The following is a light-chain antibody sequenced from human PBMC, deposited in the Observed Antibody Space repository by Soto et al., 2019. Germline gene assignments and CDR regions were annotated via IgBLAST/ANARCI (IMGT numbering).Light chain of an antibody. CDR2: KAS. CDR3: QHYNSYSEA. Sequence: DIQMTQSPSTLSGSVGGRVTITSRASQTISSWLAWYQQKPGKAPKLLIYKASTLKSGVPSRFSGSGSGTECTLTISSLQPDDVATYYCQHYNSYSEAFRQGTKVDIK. CDR1: QTISSW. J-gene: IGKJ1*01. V-gene: IGKV1-5*03.